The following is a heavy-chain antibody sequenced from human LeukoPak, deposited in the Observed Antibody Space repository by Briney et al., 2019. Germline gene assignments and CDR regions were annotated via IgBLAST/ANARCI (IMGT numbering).Heavy chain of an antibody. CDR1: GYTFTSYG. V-gene: IGHV1-18*01. J-gene: IGHJ5*02. CDR3: ARGYCSSTSCLISWFDP. Sequence: ASVKVSCKASGYTFTSYGISWVRQAPGQGLEWMGWISAYNGNTNYAQKLQGRVTMTTDTSTSTAYMELRSLRSDDTAVYYCARGYCSSTSCLISWFDPWGQGTLFTVSS. D-gene: IGHD2-2*01. CDR2: ISAYNGNT.